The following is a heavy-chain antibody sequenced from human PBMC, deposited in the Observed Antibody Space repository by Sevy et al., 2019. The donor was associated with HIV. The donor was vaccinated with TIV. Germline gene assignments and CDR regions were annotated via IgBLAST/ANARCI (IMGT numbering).Heavy chain of an antibody. CDR2: FDPEDGDT. J-gene: IGHJ4*02. CDR3: TTMEYYHNIIGSSSGDY. CDR1: GYTLTKLD. D-gene: IGHD3-22*01. Sequence: ASVKVSCKVSGYTLTKLDMHWVRQAPGKGLEWMGGFDPEDGDTFYAQKFQGRVTMTEDTSTDTAYMELRSLRSEDTAVDYCTTMEYYHNIIGSSSGDYWGQGTLVTVSS. V-gene: IGHV1-24*01.